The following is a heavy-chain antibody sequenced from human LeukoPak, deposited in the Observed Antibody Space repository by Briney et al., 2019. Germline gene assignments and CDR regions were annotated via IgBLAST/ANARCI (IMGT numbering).Heavy chain of an antibody. D-gene: IGHD2-2*01. CDR1: GGTFSGYA. J-gene: IGHJ6*03. CDR2: IIPIFGTA. V-gene: IGHV1-69*05. CDR3: ASNEPAARYYYYYYMDV. Sequence: SVKVSCKASGGTFSGYAISWVRQAPGQGLEWMGGIIPIFGTANYAQKFQGRVTITTDESTSTAYMELSSLRSEDTAVYYCASNEPAARYYYYYYMDVWGKGTTVTVSS.